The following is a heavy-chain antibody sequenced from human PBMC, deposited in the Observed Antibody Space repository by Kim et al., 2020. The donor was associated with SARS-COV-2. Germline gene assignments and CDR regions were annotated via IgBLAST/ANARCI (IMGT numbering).Heavy chain of an antibody. CDR3: ARGDFWSGYYKAYFDY. V-gene: IGHV4-30-2*05. J-gene: IGHJ4*02. Sequence: SLKSRVTISGDTSKNQFSLKLSSVTAADTAVYYCARGDFWSGYYKAYFDYWGQGTLVTVSS. D-gene: IGHD3-3*01.